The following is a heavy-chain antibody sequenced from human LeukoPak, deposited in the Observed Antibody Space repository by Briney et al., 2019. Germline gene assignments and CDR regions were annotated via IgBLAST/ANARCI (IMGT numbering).Heavy chain of an antibody. CDR2: IIPILGIA. CDR1: GGTFSSYT. Sequence: AASVKVSCKASGGTFSSYTISWVRQAPGQGLEWMGRIIPILGIANYAQKFQGRVTITADKSTSTAYMELSSLSSEDTAVSYCARDSIVVVVAATGSYYGMDVWGQGTTVTVSS. CDR3: ARDSIVVVVAATGSYYGMDV. V-gene: IGHV1-69*02. J-gene: IGHJ6*02. D-gene: IGHD2-15*01.